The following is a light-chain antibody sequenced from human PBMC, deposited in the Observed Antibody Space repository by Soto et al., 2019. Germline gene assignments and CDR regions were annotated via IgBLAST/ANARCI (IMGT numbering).Light chain of an antibody. V-gene: IGLV1-44*01. CDR3: ATWDDSFNVV. CDR1: SSNIGSNT. CDR2: SND. J-gene: IGLJ2*01. Sequence: QSVLTQSPSVSATTGQRVSISCSGSSSNIGSNTVSWYQHVPGTAPKLLIYSNDQRPSAVPGRFSGSKSGSSASLAISGLQSDDEADYYCATWDDSFNVVFGGGTKLTVL.